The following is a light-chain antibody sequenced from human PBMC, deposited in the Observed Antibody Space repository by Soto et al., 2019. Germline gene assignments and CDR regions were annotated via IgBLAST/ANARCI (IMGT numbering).Light chain of an antibody. CDR3: CSYAGNTTWV. Sequence: QSALTQPASVSGSPGQSVTISCAGTSSDVGIHNFVSWYQQHPGRAPKIMIYEAFKRPSGVSNRFSGSKSGNTAALTISGRRAEDEADYYCCSYAGNTTWVFGGGTKLTVL. V-gene: IGLV2-23*01. CDR2: EAF. CDR1: SSDVGIHNF. J-gene: IGLJ3*02.